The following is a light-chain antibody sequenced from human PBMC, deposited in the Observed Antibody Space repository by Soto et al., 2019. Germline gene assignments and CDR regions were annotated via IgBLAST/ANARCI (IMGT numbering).Light chain of an antibody. J-gene: IGKJ1*01. CDR3: QQRSNWPPL. CDR2: GAS. Sequence: EIVLTQSPGTLSLSPGERATLSCRASQSVSSSYLAWYQQKPGQAPRPLIYGASNRATGIPARFSGSGSGTDFTLTISSLEPEDFAVYYCQQRSNWPPLFGQGTKVDIK. V-gene: IGKV3D-20*02. CDR1: QSVSSSY.